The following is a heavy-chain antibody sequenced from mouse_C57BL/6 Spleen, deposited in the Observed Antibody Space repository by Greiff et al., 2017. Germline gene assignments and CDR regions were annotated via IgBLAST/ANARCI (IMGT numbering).Heavy chain of an antibody. CDR3: ARVGWDGYFDV. V-gene: IGHV1-64*01. CDR2: IHPNSGST. Sequence: VQLQQPGAELVKPGASVKLSCKASGYTFTSYWMHWVKQRPGQGLEWIGMIHPNSGSTNYNEKFKSKATLTVDKSSSTAYMQLSSLTSEDSAVYYCARVGWDGYFDVWGTGTTVTVSS. D-gene: IGHD4-1*01. J-gene: IGHJ1*03. CDR1: GYTFTSYW.